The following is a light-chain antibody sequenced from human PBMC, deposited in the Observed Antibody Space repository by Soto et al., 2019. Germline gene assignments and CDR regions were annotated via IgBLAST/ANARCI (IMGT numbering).Light chain of an antibody. CDR2: DVS. V-gene: IGKV3-11*01. Sequence: EIVLTQSPATLSLSPGERATLSCRASQSVSSYLAWYQQRPGRAPRLLIYDVSNGATGIPARFSGSGSGTDFTLTISSLEPEDFAVYYCQQSSDWPLTFGGGTKVEIK. CDR1: QSVSSY. CDR3: QQSSDWPLT. J-gene: IGKJ4*01.